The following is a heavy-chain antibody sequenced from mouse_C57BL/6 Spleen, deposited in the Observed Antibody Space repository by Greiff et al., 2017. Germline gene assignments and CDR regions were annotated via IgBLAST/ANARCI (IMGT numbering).Heavy chain of an antibody. V-gene: IGHV1-5*01. J-gene: IGHJ4*01. CDR2: IYPGNSDT. CDR1: GYTFTSYW. D-gene: IGHD2-3*01. Sequence: VQLQQSGTVLARPGASVKMSCKTSGYTFTSYWMHWVKQRHGQGLEWIGAIYPGNSDTSYNQKFKGKAKLTAVTSASTAYMELSSLTNEDSAVYYCTKGGIYDGYYKDAMDDWGQGTSVTVSS. CDR3: TKGGIYDGYYKDAMDD.